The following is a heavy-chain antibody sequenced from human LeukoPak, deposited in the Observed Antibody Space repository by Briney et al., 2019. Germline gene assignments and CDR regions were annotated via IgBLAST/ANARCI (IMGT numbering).Heavy chain of an antibody. CDR1: GGSISSNH. CDR3: ARHEGGFDP. D-gene: IGHD3-16*01. J-gene: IGHJ5*02. Sequence: PSETLSLTCTVSGGSISSNHWSWIRQPPGKGLEWIGYIHYSGSTNYNPSLKSRVTISVDKSRNQFSLHLSSVTAADTAGYYCARHEGGFDPWGQGTLVTVSA. CDR2: IHYSGST. V-gene: IGHV4-59*08.